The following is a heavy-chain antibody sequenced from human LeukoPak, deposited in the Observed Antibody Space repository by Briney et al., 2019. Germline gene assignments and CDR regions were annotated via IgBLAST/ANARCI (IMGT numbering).Heavy chain of an antibody. Sequence: SGPTLVKPTQTLTLTCTFSGFSLTTSGMCVSWIRQPPGKALEWLALIDCDDDKYYSPSLKTRLTISKDTSKHQVVLTMTNMGPVDTATYYCARMVRGVTVFDYWGQGTLVTVSS. V-gene: IGHV2-70*01. CDR1: GFSLTTSGMC. D-gene: IGHD3-10*01. CDR2: IDCDDDK. CDR3: ARMVRGVTVFDY. J-gene: IGHJ4*02.